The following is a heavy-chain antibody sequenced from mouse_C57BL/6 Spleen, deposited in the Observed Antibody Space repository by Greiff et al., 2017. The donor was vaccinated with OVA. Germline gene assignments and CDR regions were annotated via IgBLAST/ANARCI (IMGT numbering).Heavy chain of an antibody. J-gene: IGHJ2*01. Sequence: VQLQQSGPGLVQPSQSLSITCTVSGFSLTSYGVHWVRQSPGKGLEWLGVIWRGGSTDYNAAFMSRLSITKDNSKSQVFFKMNSLQADDTAIYYCAKNGGTTVVEDYFDYWGQGTTLTVSS. CDR1: GFSLTSYG. CDR3: AKNGGTTVVEDYFDY. V-gene: IGHV2-5*01. CDR2: IWRGGST. D-gene: IGHD1-1*01.